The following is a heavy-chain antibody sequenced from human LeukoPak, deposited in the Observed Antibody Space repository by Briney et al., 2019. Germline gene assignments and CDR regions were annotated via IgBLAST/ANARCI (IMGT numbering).Heavy chain of an antibody. V-gene: IGHV1-18*01. D-gene: IGHD2-15*01. J-gene: IGHJ4*02. CDR3: ARGLSCSGNTCYAAHFDS. Sequence: ASVKVSCKASGYTFTSYGISWVRLAPGQGLEWMGWISAYNGNTNYAQKLQGRVTMTTATSTSTAYMELRSLRSDDTAVYYCARGLSCSGNTCYAAHFDSWGQGTLVTVSS. CDR2: ISAYNGNT. CDR1: GYTFTSYG.